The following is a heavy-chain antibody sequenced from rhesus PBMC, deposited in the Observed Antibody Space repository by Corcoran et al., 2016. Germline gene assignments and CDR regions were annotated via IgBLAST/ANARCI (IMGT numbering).Heavy chain of an antibody. CDR3: TTHLAWSHLNF. CDR1: GGYVSDDW. J-gene: IGHJ5-1*01. Sequence: QVQLQASGPGLVKPSETLSLTCDISGGYVSDDWWSWIRQSPGRGLEWIGEIRAKRGAPHYHPSLKSPVTMSTDTPRNRFSLKLASVTAADTAVYYCTTHLAWSHLNFWGRGVLVTVSS. V-gene: IGHV4-80*01. D-gene: IGHD6-13*01. CDR2: IRAKRGAP.